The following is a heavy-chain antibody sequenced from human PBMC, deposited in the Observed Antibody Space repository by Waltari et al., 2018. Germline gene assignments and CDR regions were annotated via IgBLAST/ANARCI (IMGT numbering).Heavy chain of an antibody. D-gene: IGHD1-26*01. J-gene: IGHJ3*01. V-gene: IGHV1-69-2*01. CDR1: AVTILNLY. Sequence: VLLLQSGAAVKKPGTTVKIPCKVSAVTILNLYLHWVQQAPGKGLHWMGLVDPEDGEAIYSENFQGRVTMTADTSTDTVYMQLSSLTSDDTAIYYCATGLEDSDSASRPFDVWGQGTMVTVS. CDR2: VDPEDGEA. CDR3: ATGLEDSDSASRPFDV.